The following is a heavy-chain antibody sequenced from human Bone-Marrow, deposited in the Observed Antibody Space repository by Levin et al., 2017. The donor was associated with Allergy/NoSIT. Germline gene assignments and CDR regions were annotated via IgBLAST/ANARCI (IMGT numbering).Heavy chain of an antibody. D-gene: IGHD3-3*01. CDR2: TYYSGTT. V-gene: IGHV4-59*01. J-gene: IGHJ5*02. CDR3: ARGGGTYYDFWSGSRHNWFEG. CDR1: GGSINSYH. Sequence: SETLSLTCTVSGGSINSYHWSWIRQPPGKGLEWIGYTYYSGTTNYNRSLKSRVTIPEDTSKNQFSLPLTSVTAAATAIYYCARGGGTYYDFWSGSRHNWFEGWGQGILVTVSS.